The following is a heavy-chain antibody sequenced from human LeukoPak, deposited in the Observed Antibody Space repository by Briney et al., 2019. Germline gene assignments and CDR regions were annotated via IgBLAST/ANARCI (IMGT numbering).Heavy chain of an antibody. CDR1: GFTVSSNY. CDR2: IYSGGST. CDR3: ASGSGSYRTPHYYMDV. D-gene: IGHD3-10*01. J-gene: IGHJ6*03. V-gene: IGHV3-53*01. Sequence: GGSLRLSCAASGFTVSSNYMSWVRQAPGKGLEWVSVIYSGGSTYSVKGRFTIPRDNSKNTLYLQMNSLRAEDTAVYYCASGSGSYRTPHYYMDVWGTGTTVTVSS.